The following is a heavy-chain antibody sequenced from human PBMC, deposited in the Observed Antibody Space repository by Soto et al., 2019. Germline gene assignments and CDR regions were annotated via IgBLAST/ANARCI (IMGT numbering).Heavy chain of an antibody. CDR1: GFTFSSYW. CDR3: ARERDGYNYYYYGMDV. Sequence: GGSLRLSCAASGFTFSSYWMHWVRQAPGKGLVWVSRINSDGSSTSYADSVKGRFTISRDNAKNTLYLQMNSLRAEDTAVYYCARERDGYNYYYYGMDVWGQGTTVTVSS. CDR2: INSDGSST. D-gene: IGHD5-12*01. V-gene: IGHV3-74*01. J-gene: IGHJ6*02.